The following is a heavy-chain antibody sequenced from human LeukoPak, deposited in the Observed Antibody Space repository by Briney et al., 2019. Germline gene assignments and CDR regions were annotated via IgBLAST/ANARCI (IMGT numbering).Heavy chain of an antibody. CDR2: ISGSGGST. CDR1: GVTFSSYG. Sequence: GGSLGLSCAASGVTFSSYGMSWVRQAPGKGLEWVSAISGSGGSTYYADSVKGRFTISRDNSKNTLYLQMNSLRAEDTAVYYCAKVGTPSGSYYFDYWGQGTLVTVSS. J-gene: IGHJ4*02. V-gene: IGHV3-23*01. D-gene: IGHD1-26*01. CDR3: AKVGTPSGSYYFDY.